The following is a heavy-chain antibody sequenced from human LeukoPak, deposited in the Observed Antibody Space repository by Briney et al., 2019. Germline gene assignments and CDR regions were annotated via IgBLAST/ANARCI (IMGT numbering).Heavy chain of an antibody. V-gene: IGHV1-2*02. D-gene: IGHD5-12*01. J-gene: IGHJ4*02. CDR3: ARDLYSGYDY. CDR2: INPNTGDT. CDR1: GFTFNAYY. Sequence: GASVKVSCKASGFTFNAYYIHWVRQAPGQGLEWMGWINPNTGDTNFAQKFQGRVAMTRDTSTSTVYMELSSLRSEDTAVYYCARDLYSGYDYWGQGTLVTVSS.